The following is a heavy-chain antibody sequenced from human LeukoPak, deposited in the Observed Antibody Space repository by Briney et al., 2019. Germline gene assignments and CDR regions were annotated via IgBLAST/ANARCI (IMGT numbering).Heavy chain of an antibody. Sequence: PSETLSLTCTVSGGSISSYYWNWIRQPPGKGLEWIAYIYYSGNTNYNPSLKSRVTISVDTSKNQFSLKLISVTAADTAVYYCARGVGSGYTDYWGQGALVTVSS. V-gene: IGHV4-59*01. CDR2: IYYSGNT. CDR3: ARGVGSGYTDY. D-gene: IGHD3-22*01. CDR1: GGSISSYY. J-gene: IGHJ4*02.